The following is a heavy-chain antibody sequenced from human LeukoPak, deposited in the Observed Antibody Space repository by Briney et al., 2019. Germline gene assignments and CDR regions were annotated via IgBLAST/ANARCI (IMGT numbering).Heavy chain of an antibody. J-gene: IGHJ5*02. CDR1: GFTFSSYA. CDR2: ISAGGHST. CDR3: ARDFFDWLRPREENWFDP. Sequence: GGSLRLSCVASGFTFSSYAMSWVRQAPGKGLEWVSSISAGGHSTYYADSVKGRFSISRDNSKNALSLQMNSLRVEDTAVYYCARDFFDWLRPREENWFDPWGQGTLVTVSS. D-gene: IGHD3-9*01. V-gene: IGHV3-23*01.